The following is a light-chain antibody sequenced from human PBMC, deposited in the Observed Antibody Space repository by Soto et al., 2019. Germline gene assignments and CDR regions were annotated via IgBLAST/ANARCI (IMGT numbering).Light chain of an antibody. V-gene: IGLV2-14*01. J-gene: IGLJ1*01. CDR2: DVT. CDR1: SSDVGGYNF. CDR3: SSYTSISTYV. Sequence: QSALTQPASVSGSPGQSITISCTGTSSDVGGYNFVSWYQQHPDKAPKLMIYDVTNRPSGVSNRFSGSKSGNTASLPISGLQAEDEADYYCSSYTSISTYVFGTGTKLTVL.